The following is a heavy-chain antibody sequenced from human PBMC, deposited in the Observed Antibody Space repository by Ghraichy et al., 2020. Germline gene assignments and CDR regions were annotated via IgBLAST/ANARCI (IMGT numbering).Heavy chain of an antibody. Sequence: GESLNISCAASEFTFSDSAIHWVRQASGKGLEWVGRIRNKANSYATAYAASVNGRFTISRDDSENTAYLQMNSLKAEDTAVYYCTRGKYSSSSFNYYGMDVWGQGTTVTVSS. CDR3: TRGKYSSSSFNYYGMDV. J-gene: IGHJ6*02. D-gene: IGHD6-6*01. V-gene: IGHV3-73*01. CDR1: EFTFSDSA. CDR2: IRNKANSYAT.